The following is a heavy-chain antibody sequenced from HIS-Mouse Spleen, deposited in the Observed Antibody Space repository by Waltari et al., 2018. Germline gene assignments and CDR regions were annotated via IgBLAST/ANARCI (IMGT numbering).Heavy chain of an antibody. CDR1: GGSISSSSYY. J-gene: IGHJ4*02. CDR2: IYYSGST. CDR3: AKDRGSPLYFDY. D-gene: IGHD1-26*01. Sequence: QLQLQESGPGLVKPSETLSLTCTVSGGSISSSSYYWVWIRQPPGKGLEWIGSIYYSGSTYYNPSLKSRVTISVDTSKNQFSLKLSSVTAADTAVYYCAKDRGSPLYFDYWGQGTLVTVSS. V-gene: IGHV4-39*07.